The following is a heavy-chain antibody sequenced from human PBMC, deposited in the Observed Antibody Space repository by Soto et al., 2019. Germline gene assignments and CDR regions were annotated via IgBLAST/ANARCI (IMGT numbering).Heavy chain of an antibody. CDR1: GFSFSNYA. J-gene: IGHJ4*02. CDR2: ISSSGYT. Sequence: GGSLRLSCATSGFSFSNYAMSWVRQAPGKGLEWVAAISSSGYTYYVDSLKGRFTISRDNSKNTLYLQMNSLRAEDTAVYYCAKDLIDYSNSYFDYWGQGTLVTVSS. D-gene: IGHD4-4*01. V-gene: IGHV3-23*01. CDR3: AKDLIDYSNSYFDY.